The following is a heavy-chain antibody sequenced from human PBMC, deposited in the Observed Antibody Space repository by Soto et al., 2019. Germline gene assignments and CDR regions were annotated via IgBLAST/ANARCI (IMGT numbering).Heavy chain of an antibody. CDR2: FDPEDGET. Sequence: ASVKVSCKVSGYTLTELSMHWVRQAPGKGLEWMGGFDPEDGETIYAQKFQGRVTMTEDTSTDTAYMELSSLRSEDTAVYYCATDRPFCTNGVCYTYYYYGMDVWGHGTTVTVSS. V-gene: IGHV1-24*01. CDR1: GYTLTELS. D-gene: IGHD2-8*01. CDR3: ATDRPFCTNGVCYTYYYYGMDV. J-gene: IGHJ6*02.